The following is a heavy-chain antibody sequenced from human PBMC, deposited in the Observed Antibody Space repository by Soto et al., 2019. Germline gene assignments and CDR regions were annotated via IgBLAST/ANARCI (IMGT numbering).Heavy chain of an antibody. CDR2: IIPISGTA. CDR1: GGTFSSYA. Sequence: ASVKVSCKASGGTFSSYAISWVRQAPGQGLEWMGGIIPISGTANYAQKFQGRVTITADESTSTAYMELSSLRSEDTAVYYCARDSRGYYPAPSYFDYWGQGTLVTVSS. V-gene: IGHV1-69*13. D-gene: IGHD3-22*01. J-gene: IGHJ4*02. CDR3: ARDSRGYYPAPSYFDY.